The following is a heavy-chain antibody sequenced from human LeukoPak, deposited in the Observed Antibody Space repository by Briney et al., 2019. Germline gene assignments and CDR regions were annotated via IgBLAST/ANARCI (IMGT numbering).Heavy chain of an antibody. J-gene: IGHJ4*02. CDR2: IGTAGDT. D-gene: IGHD6-13*01. CDR1: GFTFSSYD. CDR3: ARGHSSSRYGKIQYFDY. Sequence: QSGGSLRLSCAASGFTFSSYDMHWVRQATGKGLEWVSAIGTAGDTYYPGSAKGRFTISRENAKNSLYLQMNSLRAGDTAVYYCARGHSSSRYGKIQYFDYWGQGTLVTVSS. V-gene: IGHV3-13*01.